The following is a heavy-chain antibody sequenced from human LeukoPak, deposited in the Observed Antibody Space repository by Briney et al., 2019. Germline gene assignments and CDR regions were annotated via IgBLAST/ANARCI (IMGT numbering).Heavy chain of an antibody. J-gene: IGHJ4*02. Sequence: GGSLRLSCAASGFTLSSYAMSWVRPAPGKGLAWVSAISDSGNTYHADSVKGRFTISGDSSKNTLFLQMNRLRPEDAAVYYCAKAPVTTCRGAYCYPFDYWGQGTLVTVSS. CDR3: AKAPVTTCRGAYCYPFDY. CDR1: GFTLSSYA. D-gene: IGHD2-21*01. CDR2: ISDSGNT. V-gene: IGHV3-23*01.